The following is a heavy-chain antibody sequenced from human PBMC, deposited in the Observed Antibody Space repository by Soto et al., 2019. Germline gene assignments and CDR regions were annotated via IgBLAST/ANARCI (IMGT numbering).Heavy chain of an antibody. Sequence: QVQLQESGPGLVKPSGTLSLTCAVSGGSFTSNYWWTWVRQPPGQGLEWIGEIYRTGSTNYNPSLESRVTISREKAENQFYLKVTSLTAADTAVYSCASRDPGTSVDYWGQGTLVTVSS. CDR1: GGSFTSNYW. CDR2: IYRTGST. D-gene: IGHD1-7*01. CDR3: ASRDPGTSVDY. V-gene: IGHV4-4*02. J-gene: IGHJ4*02.